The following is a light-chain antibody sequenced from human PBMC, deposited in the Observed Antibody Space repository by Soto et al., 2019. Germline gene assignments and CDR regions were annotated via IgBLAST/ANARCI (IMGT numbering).Light chain of an antibody. CDR1: QSVLYRSKNKNY. Sequence: DIVMTQSPDSLAVSLGEGATINCKSSQSVLYRSKNKNYLAWYQQKPGQPPKLLIYWASTRESGVPDRFSGSGSGTDFTLTISSLQAEDVAVYYCQQYYSTPWTFGQGTKVDIK. V-gene: IGKV4-1*01. CDR3: QQYYSTPWT. CDR2: WAS. J-gene: IGKJ1*01.